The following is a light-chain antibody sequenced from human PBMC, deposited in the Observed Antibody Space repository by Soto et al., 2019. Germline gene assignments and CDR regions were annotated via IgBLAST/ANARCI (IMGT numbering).Light chain of an antibody. J-gene: IGKJ1*01. CDR1: QTGFSTY. Sequence: EIVLTQSPGTLSLSPGERATLSCRASQTGFSTYLAWFQQKPGQAPRLLIYGASSRAAGIPDRFSGSGSGTDFTLTINRLEPEDFAVYYCHQYGNSPWTLGQGTEVEIK. CDR3: HQYGNSPWT. CDR2: GAS. V-gene: IGKV3-20*01.